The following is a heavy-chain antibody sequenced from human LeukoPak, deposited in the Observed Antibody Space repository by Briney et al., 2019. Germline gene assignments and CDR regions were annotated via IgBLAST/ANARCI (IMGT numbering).Heavy chain of an antibody. CDR1: GFTFSDYY. J-gene: IGHJ4*02. V-gene: IGHV3-66*01. Sequence: GGSLRLSCAASGFTFSDYYMIWIRQAPGKGLEWVSAIYNGGDTYYADSVKGRFTISRDDSKNTLYLQMNSLRAEDTAVYYCARASSGINFDYWGQGTLVTVSS. D-gene: IGHD1-14*01. CDR3: ARASSGINFDY. CDR2: IYNGGDT.